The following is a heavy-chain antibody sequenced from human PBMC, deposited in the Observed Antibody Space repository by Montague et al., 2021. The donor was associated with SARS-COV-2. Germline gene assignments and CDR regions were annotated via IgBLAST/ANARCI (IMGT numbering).Heavy chain of an antibody. V-gene: IGHV4-38-2*02. CDR3: AKVAGSHDTFDI. CDR2: IYHSGST. Sequence: SETLSLTCTVSGYSISTGYYWGWIRQPPGKELEWIGTIYHSGSTYFNPSLKSRVTISVDTSKNQFSLNLSPVTAADTAVYYCAKVAGSHDTFDIWGRGTMVTVSS. CDR1: GYSISTGYY. D-gene: IGHD6-19*01. J-gene: IGHJ3*02.